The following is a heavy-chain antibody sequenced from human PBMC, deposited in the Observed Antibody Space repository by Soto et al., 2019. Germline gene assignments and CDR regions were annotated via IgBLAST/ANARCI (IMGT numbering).Heavy chain of an antibody. V-gene: IGHV4-39*01. CDR1: GGSISSSSYY. CDR3: ARQSYYDILTGYLSWFDP. Sequence: PSETLSLTCTVSGGSISSSSYYWGWIRQPPGKGLELIVCIYYSGSTYYNPSLKSRVTISVDTSKNQFSLKLSSVTAADTALYYCARQSYYDILTGYLSWFDPWGQGTLVTVSS. J-gene: IGHJ5*02. D-gene: IGHD3-9*01. CDR2: IYYSGST.